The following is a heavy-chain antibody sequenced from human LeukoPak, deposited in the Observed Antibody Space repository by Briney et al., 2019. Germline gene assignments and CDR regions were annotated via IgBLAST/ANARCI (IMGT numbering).Heavy chain of an antibody. CDR2: INPNSGGT. D-gene: IGHD6-19*01. V-gene: IGHV1-2*02. CDR3: ARDRVAVAGDLDY. J-gene: IGHJ4*01. Sequence: ASVKVSCKASGYTFTGYYMHWVRQAPGQGLEWMGWINPNSGGTNYAQKFQGRVTMTRDTSIRTAYMELTRLRCDDTAVYYCARDRVAVAGDLDYWGQGALVTVSS. CDR1: GYTFTGYY.